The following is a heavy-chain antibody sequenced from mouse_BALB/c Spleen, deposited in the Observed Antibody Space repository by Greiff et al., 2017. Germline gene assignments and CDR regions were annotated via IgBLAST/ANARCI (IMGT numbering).Heavy chain of an antibody. CDR2: ISSGSSTI. J-gene: IGHJ4*01. V-gene: IGHV5-17*02. CDR3: ARWRGSYAMDY. Sequence: EVMLVESGGGLVKLGGSLKLSCAASGFTFSSFGMHWVRQAPEKGLEWVAYISSGSSTIYYADTVKGRFTISRDNPKNTLFLQMTSLRSEDTAMYYCARWRGSYAMDYWGQGTSVTVSS. CDR1: GFTFSSFG.